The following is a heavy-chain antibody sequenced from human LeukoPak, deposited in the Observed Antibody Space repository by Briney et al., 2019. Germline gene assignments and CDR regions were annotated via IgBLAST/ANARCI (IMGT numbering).Heavy chain of an antibody. CDR2: IYYSGST. J-gene: IGHJ4*02. CDR3: ARGPGMATIKD. V-gene: IGHV4-59*11. Sequence: SETLSLTCIVSGGSITSHYWTRIRQPPGERLEYIGNIYYSGSTNYNPSLKSRVSISIDTSKNQFSLKLSSVTAADTAVYYCARGPGMATIKDWGQGTLVTVSS. D-gene: IGHD5-24*01. CDR1: GGSITSHY.